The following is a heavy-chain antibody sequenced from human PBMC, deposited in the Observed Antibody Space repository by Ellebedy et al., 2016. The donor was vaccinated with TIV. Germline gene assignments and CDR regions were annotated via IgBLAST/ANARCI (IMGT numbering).Heavy chain of an antibody. CDR1: GFTFSSYE. V-gene: IGHV3-21*05. Sequence: GESLKISCAASGFTFSSYEMNWVRQAPGKGLEWVSYISSSSSYTNYADSVKGRFTISRDNAKNSLYLQMNSLRAEDTAVYYCAREPSSGFGYWGQGTLVTVSS. J-gene: IGHJ4*02. D-gene: IGHD6-19*01. CDR2: ISSSSSYT. CDR3: AREPSSGFGY.